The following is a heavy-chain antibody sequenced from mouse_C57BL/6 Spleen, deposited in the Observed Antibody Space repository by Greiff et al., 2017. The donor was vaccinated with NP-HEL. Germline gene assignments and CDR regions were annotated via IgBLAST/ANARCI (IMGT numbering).Heavy chain of an antibody. D-gene: IGHD2-3*01. CDR2: IYPGSGST. V-gene: IGHV1-55*01. Sequence: QVQLQQPGAELVKPGASVKMSCKASGYTFTSYWITWVKQRPGQGLEWIGDIYPGSGSTNYNEKFKSKATMTVDTASSTAYMQLSSLTSEDSAVYYGANGLLPLFDYWGQGTTLTVSS. CDR1: GYTFTSYW. CDR3: ANGLLPLFDY. J-gene: IGHJ2*01.